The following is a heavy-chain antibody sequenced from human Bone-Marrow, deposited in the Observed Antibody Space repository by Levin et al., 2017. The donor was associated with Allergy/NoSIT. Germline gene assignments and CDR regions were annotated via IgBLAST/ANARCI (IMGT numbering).Heavy chain of an antibody. CDR1: GFSLTTPGAG. J-gene: IGHJ4*02. CDR3: AHRRRPAGLSSGYYTYFDY. V-gene: IGHV2-5*01. D-gene: IGHD3-22*01. Sequence: SGPTLVKPTQTLTLTCGFSGFSLTTPGAGVAWIRQPPGKALECLAVIYWNEDKRYRPSLKSRLTITKDTSKSQVVLTMTNMDPEDTATYYCAHRRRPAGLSSGYYTYFDYWGQGALVTVSS. CDR2: IYWNEDK.